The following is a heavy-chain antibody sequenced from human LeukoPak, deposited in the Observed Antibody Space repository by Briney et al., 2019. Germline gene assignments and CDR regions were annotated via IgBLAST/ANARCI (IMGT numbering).Heavy chain of an antibody. CDR1: GFTFSSYS. Sequence: PGGSLRLSCAASGFTFSSYSMTWVRQAPGKGLEWVSSISSSSSYIYYADSVKGRFTISRDNAKNSLYLQMNSLRAEDTAVYYCARGIYDFWSGYYQNWFDPWGQGTLVTVSS. CDR2: ISSSSSYI. D-gene: IGHD3-3*01. J-gene: IGHJ5*02. V-gene: IGHV3-21*01. CDR3: ARGIYDFWSGYYQNWFDP.